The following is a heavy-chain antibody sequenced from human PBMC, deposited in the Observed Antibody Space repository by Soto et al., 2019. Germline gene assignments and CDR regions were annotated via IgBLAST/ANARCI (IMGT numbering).Heavy chain of an antibody. CDR3: ARVGTYYDFRSGQRYYYYGMDV. J-gene: IGHJ6*02. D-gene: IGHD3-3*01. CDR1: GGSFSGYY. Sequence: PSETLSLTCAVYGGSFSGYYWSWIRQPPGKGLEWIGEINHSGSTNYNPSLKSRVTISVDTSKNQFSLKLSSVTAADTAVYYCARVGTYYDFRSGQRYYYYGMDVWGQGTTVTVSS. CDR2: INHSGST. V-gene: IGHV4-34*01.